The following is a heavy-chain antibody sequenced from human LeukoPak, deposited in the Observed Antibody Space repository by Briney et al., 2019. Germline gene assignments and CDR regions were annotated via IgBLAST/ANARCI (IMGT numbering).Heavy chain of an antibody. J-gene: IGHJ4*02. CDR3: ARGSGSFSGGFDY. D-gene: IGHD1-26*01. V-gene: IGHV3-33*01. CDR2: IWSDGSNK. Sequence: PGRSLRLSCAASGFTFSSYGMHWVRQTPGKGLEWVAIIWSDGSNKYYADSVKGRFTISRDNSKNTLHLQMNSLRAEDTAVYYCARGSGSFSGGFDYWGQGTLVTVSS. CDR1: GFTFSSYG.